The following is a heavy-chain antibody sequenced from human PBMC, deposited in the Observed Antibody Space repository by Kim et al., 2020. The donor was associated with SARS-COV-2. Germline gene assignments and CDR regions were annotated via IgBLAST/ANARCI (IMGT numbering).Heavy chain of an antibody. CDR2: IGTAGDT. V-gene: IGHV3-13*04. CDR1: GFTFSIYD. Sequence: GGSLRLSCAASGFTFSIYDMHWGRQATGKGLEWVSAIGTAGDTYYPGSVKGRVTISRANAKNSLYLQMNSLRAGDTAVYYCARDRGSYGFDYWGQGTLVTVSS. J-gene: IGHJ4*02. CDR3: ARDRGSYGFDY. D-gene: IGHD1-26*01.